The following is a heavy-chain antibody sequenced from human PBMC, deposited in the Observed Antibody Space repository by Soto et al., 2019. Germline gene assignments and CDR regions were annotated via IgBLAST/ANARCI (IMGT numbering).Heavy chain of an antibody. J-gene: IGHJ4*02. Sequence: AVKVSCKASGGTFSSYAISWVRQAPGQGLEWMRGIIPIFGTANYAQKFQGRVTITADESTSTAYMELSSLRSEDTAVYYCAMIGYDYSNYVDYWGQGTLVTVSS. V-gene: IGHV1-69*13. CDR3: AMIGYDYSNYVDY. CDR2: IIPIFGTA. D-gene: IGHD4-4*01. CDR1: GGTFSSYA.